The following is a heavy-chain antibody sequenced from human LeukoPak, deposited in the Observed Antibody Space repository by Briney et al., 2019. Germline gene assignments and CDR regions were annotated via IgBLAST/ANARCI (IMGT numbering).Heavy chain of an antibody. D-gene: IGHD6-13*01. CDR3: ARDRPCRSSYLSGESSYYYGVDV. CDR1: GFTFGSYC. V-gene: IGHV3-7*01. J-gene: IGHJ6*02. Sequence: GGSLRLSCAASGFTFGSYCMSWVRQAPGKGLEWVATIKQDGRETYYVDSVKGRFTISKDNAKNSLYLQMNSLRAEGTAVYYCARDRPCRSSYLSGESSYYYGVDVWGQGTTVTVSS. CDR2: IKQDGRET.